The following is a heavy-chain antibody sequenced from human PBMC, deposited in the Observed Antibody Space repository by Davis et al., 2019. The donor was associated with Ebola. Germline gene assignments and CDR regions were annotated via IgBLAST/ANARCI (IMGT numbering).Heavy chain of an antibody. CDR1: GFTFRDYY. CDR3: AREMYSCPDH. J-gene: IGHJ4*02. V-gene: IGHV3-11*01. CDR2: ISSSGGFM. Sequence: PGGSLRLSCAASGFTFRDYYMSWIRQAPGKGLEVISFISSSGGFMDHAESVRGRFTIARDNARNSLYLQMNSLRAEDTAVYYCAREMYSCPDHWGQGTLVTVSS. D-gene: IGHD2-15*01.